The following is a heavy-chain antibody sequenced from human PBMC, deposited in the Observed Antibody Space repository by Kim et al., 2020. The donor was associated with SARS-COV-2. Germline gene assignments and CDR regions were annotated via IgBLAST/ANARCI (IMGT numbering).Heavy chain of an antibody. J-gene: IGHJ3*01. CDR3: AREGQSSGRAGTFDV. D-gene: IGHD1-1*01. V-gene: IGHV3-21*06. Sequence: DSVKGRFTIYRDNPNNIMFLQLDSLRTEDTAVYYCAREGQSSGRAGTFDVWGQGTLVTVSS.